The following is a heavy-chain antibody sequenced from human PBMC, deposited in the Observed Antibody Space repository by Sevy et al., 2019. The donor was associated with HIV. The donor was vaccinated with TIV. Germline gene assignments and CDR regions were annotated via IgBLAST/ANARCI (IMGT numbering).Heavy chain of an antibody. CDR1: GFTFSSYA. D-gene: IGHD6-19*01. V-gene: IGHV3-30*04. CDR2: ISYDGSNK. J-gene: IGHJ4*02. CDR3: ARGSSGWEFDY. Sequence: GGYLRLSCAASGFTFSSYAMHWVRQAPGKGLEWMAVISYDGSNKYYADSVKGRFTISRDNSKNTLYLQMNSLRAEDTAVYYRARGSSGWEFDYWGQGTLVTVSS.